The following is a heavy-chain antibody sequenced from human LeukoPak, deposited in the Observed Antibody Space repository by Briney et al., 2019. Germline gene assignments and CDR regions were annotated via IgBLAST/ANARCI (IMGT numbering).Heavy chain of an antibody. CDR3: AREPQPSKDSYYDFWSGYLGTNWFDP. V-gene: IGHV1-18*01. CDR2: ISAYNGNT. D-gene: IGHD3-3*01. J-gene: IGHJ5*02. CDR1: GYTFTSYG. Sequence: ASVKVSCKASGYTFTSYGISWVRQAPGQGLEWMGWISAYNGNTNYAQKLQGRVTMTTDTSTSTAYMELRSLRSDDTAVYYCAREPQPSKDSYYDFWSGYLGTNWFDPWGQGTLVTVSS.